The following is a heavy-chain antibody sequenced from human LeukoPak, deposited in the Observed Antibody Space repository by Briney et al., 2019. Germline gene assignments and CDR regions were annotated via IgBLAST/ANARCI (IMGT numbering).Heavy chain of an antibody. CDR1: GFTFSSYS. CDR2: ISSSSSYI. D-gene: IGHD3-10*01. J-gene: IGHJ3*02. CDR3: ASFPPYMVRTDAFDI. V-gene: IGHV3-21*01. Sequence: GGSLRLSCAASGFTFSSYSMNWVRPAPGKGLEWVSSISSSSSYIYYADSVKGRFTISRDNAKNSLYLQMNSLRAEDTAVYYCASFPPYMVRTDAFDIWGQGTMVTVSS.